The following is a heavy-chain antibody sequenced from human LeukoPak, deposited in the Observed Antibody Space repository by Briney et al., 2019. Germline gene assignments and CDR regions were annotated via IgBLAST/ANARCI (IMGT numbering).Heavy chain of an antibody. V-gene: IGHV3-53*01. CDR1: GFTVSSNY. J-gene: IGHJ4*02. CDR2: IYSGGST. Sequence: PGGSLRLSCAASGFTVSSNYMSWVRQAPGKGLEWVSVIYSGGSTYYADSVKGRFTISRDNSKNTLYLQMNSLRAEDTAVYYCARGGNSGSYYYFDYWGQGTLVTVSS. CDR3: ARGGNSGSYYYFDY. D-gene: IGHD1-26*01.